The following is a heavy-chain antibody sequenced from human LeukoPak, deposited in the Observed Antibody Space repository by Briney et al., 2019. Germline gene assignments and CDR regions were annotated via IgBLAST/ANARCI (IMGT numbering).Heavy chain of an antibody. CDR1: GGSVSSGSYY. CDR2: IYYSGST. CDR3: ASSEWIQLWSPPYFDY. Sequence: SETLSLTCTVSGGSVSSGSYYWSWIRQPLGKGLEWIGYIYYSGSTNYNPSLKSRVTISVDTSKNQFSLKLSSVTAADTAVYYCASSEWIQLWSPPYFDYWGQGTLVTVSS. D-gene: IGHD5-18*01. V-gene: IGHV4-61*01. J-gene: IGHJ4*02.